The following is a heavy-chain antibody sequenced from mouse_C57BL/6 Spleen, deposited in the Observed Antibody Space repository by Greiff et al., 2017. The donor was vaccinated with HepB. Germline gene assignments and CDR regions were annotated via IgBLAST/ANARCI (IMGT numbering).Heavy chain of an antibody. CDR3: VRTDFDY. J-gene: IGHJ2*01. CDR1: GYTFTSYW. V-gene: IGHV1-59*01. Sequence: VQLQQPGAELVRPGTSVKLSCKASGYTFTSYWMHWVKQRPGQGLEWIGVIDPSDSYTNYNQKFKGKATLTVDKPSSTAYMQLSSLTSEDSAVYYCVRTDFDYWGQGTTLTVSS. CDR2: IDPSDSYT.